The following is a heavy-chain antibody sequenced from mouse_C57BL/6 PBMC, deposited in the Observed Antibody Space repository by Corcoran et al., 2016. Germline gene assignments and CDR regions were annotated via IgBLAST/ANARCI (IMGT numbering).Heavy chain of an antibody. V-gene: IGHV8-12*01. J-gene: IGHJ1*03. CDR2: IYGDDDK. CDR3: ARTGHYYSSSYWYFDV. Sequence: QVTLKESGPGILQSSQTLSLTCSFSGFSLSTSGMGVSWIRQPSGKGLEWLAHIYGDDDKHYNTSLKSRLTISKYTSRKQVFLKITSVDTADTATYNCARTGHYYSSSYWYFDVWGTGTTVTVSS. CDR1: GFSLSTSGMG. D-gene: IGHD1-1*01.